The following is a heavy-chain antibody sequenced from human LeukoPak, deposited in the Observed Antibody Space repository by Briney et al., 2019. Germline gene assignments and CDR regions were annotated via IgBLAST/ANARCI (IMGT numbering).Heavy chain of an antibody. CDR2: INHSGST. CDR1: GGFFSGYY. CDR3: ARALDRRGRFDP. V-gene: IGHV4-34*01. Sequence: PSETLSLTCAVYGGFFSGYYWSWIRQPPGKGLEWIGEINHSGSTNYNPSLKSRVTISVDTSKNQFSLKLSSVTAADTAVYYCARALDRRGRFDPWGQGTLVTVSS. J-gene: IGHJ5*02. D-gene: IGHD2-2*03.